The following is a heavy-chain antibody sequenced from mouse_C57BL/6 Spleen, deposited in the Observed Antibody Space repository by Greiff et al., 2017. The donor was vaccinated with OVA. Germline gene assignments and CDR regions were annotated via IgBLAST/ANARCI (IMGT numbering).Heavy chain of an antibody. V-gene: IGHV1-81*01. CDR3: GREVDDGYYVGYFDV. D-gene: IGHD2-3*01. CDR2: IYPRSGNT. CDR1: GYTFTSYG. Sequence: VQLQQSGAELARPGASVKLSCKASGYTFTSYGISWVKQRTGQGLEWIGEIYPRSGNTYYNEKFKGKATLTADKSSSTAYMELRSLTWEDSAVYFCGREVDDGYYVGYFDVWGTGTTVTVSS. J-gene: IGHJ1*03.